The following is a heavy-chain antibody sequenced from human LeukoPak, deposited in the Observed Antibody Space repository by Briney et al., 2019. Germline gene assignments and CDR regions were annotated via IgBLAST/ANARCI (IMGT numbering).Heavy chain of an antibody. Sequence: GGSLGLSCAASGFTFSGSAMHWVRQASGKGLEWVGRIRSKANHYATAYAASVKGRFTVSRDDSKNTAYLQMNSLKTEDTAVYYCARGSILWFGDHPGDYWGQGTLVTVSS. CDR2: IRSKANHYAT. J-gene: IGHJ4*02. D-gene: IGHD3-10*01. CDR3: ARGSILWFGDHPGDY. CDR1: GFTFSGSA. V-gene: IGHV3-73*01.